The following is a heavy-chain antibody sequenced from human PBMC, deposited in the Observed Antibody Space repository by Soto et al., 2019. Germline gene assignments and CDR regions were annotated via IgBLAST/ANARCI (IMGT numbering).Heavy chain of an antibody. V-gene: IGHV3-74*01. CDR3: VPHYSSTTGN. CDR1: GFTFSGYW. Sequence: PGGSLRLSCETSGFTFSGYWMHWVRQAPGKGLVWVSSIKTDVSSTTYADSVKGRFTISRDNAKNTLYLQMNSLGAEDTAVYYCVPHYSSTTGNWGQGTPVTVSS. CDR2: IKTDVSST. J-gene: IGHJ4*02. D-gene: IGHD6-19*01.